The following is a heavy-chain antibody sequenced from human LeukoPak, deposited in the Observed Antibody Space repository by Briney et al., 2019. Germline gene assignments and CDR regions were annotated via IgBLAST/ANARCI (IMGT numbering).Heavy chain of an antibody. CDR1: GFTFSGHF. CDR2: ISINGDKT. D-gene: IGHD1-26*01. J-gene: IGHJ4*02. V-gene: IGHV3-64D*06. Sequence: GGSLRLSCSASGFTFSGHFMHWVRQAPGKGLEYVSSISINGDKTYYAESVKGRFTISRDNSKDTLYLQLSSLRVEDTAVYYCIKDRIGTWSFDHWGQGTLLTVSS. CDR3: IKDRIGTWSFDH.